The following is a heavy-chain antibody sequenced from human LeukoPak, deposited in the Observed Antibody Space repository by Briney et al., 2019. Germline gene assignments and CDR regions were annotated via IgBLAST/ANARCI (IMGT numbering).Heavy chain of an antibody. J-gene: IGHJ4*02. CDR1: GFTFSSYS. Sequence: PGGSLRLSCAASGFTFSSYSTNWVRQAPGKGLEWVSSISSSSSYIYYADSVKGRFTISRDNAKNSLYLQMNSLRAEDTAVYYCARDWYCSGGSCYSFDYWGQGTLVTVSS. D-gene: IGHD2-15*01. CDR2: ISSSSSYI. CDR3: ARDWYCSGGSCYSFDY. V-gene: IGHV3-21*01.